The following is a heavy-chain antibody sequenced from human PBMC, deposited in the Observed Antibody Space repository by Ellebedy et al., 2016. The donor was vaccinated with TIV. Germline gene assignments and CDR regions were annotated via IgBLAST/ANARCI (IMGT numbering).Heavy chain of an antibody. Sequence: GGSLRLXXAASGFTFSNYWMSWVRQAPGKGLEWVANIKQDGSEKYYVDSVKGRFTISRDNAKNSLYLQMNSLRADDTAVYYCARAIGSGSSLWGQGTMVTVSS. CDR2: IKQDGSEK. V-gene: IGHV3-7*01. CDR3: ARAIGSGSSL. CDR1: GFTFSNYW. J-gene: IGHJ3*01. D-gene: IGHD1-26*01.